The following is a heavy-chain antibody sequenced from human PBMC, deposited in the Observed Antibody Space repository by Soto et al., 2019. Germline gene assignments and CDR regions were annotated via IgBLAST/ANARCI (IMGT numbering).Heavy chain of an antibody. D-gene: IGHD5-12*01. CDR3: ARDPFGGYSGYDS. J-gene: IGHJ5*02. CDR1: GDSISSGTDY. Sequence: SETLSLTCTVSGDSISSGTDYWGWIRQHPGKGLEWIGYIYYSGSTYYNPSLKSRVTISVDTSKNQFSLKLSSVTAADTAVYYCARDPFGGYSGYDSWGQGTLVTVSS. CDR2: IYYSGST. V-gene: IGHV4-31*03.